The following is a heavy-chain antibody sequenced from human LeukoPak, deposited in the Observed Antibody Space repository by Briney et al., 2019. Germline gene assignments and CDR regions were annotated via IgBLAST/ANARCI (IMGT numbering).Heavy chain of an antibody. Sequence: ASVKVSCKASRYTFTSYGISWVRQAPGQGLEWMGWISAYNGNTNYAQKLQGRVTMTTDTSTSTAYMELRSLRSDDTAVYYCARDLGMVRGVITSFDYWGQGTLVTVSS. CDR1: RYTFTSYG. D-gene: IGHD3-10*01. CDR3: ARDLGMVRGVITSFDY. V-gene: IGHV1-18*01. J-gene: IGHJ4*02. CDR2: ISAYNGNT.